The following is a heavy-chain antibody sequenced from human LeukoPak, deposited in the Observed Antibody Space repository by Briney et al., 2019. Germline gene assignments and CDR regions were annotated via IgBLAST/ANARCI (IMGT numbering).Heavy chain of an antibody. CDR1: GFTFSDYY. J-gene: IGHJ6*02. Sequence: GSLRLSCAASGFTFSDYYMSWIRQAPGKGLEWVSYISSSGSTIYYADSVKGRFTISRDNAKNSLYLQMNSLRAEDTAVYYCAKGYCSGGSCYSTPYYYYGMDVWGQGTTVTVSS. CDR3: AKGYCSGGSCYSTPYYYYGMDV. D-gene: IGHD2-15*01. CDR2: ISSSGSTI. V-gene: IGHV3-11*01.